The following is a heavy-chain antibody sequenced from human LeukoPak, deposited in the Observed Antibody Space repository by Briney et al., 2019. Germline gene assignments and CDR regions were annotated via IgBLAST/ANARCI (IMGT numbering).Heavy chain of an antibody. CDR3: AGREYRSGYFSGPFYY. J-gene: IGHJ4*02. CDR2: IYPGDSDT. Sequence: GESLKISCKGSGYSFTSYWIGWVRQMPGKGLEWMGIIYPGDSDTRYSPSFQGQVTISADKSISTAYLQWSSLKASDTAMYYCAGREYRSGYFSGPFYYWGQGTLVTVSS. D-gene: IGHD3-22*01. CDR1: GYSFTSYW. V-gene: IGHV5-51*01.